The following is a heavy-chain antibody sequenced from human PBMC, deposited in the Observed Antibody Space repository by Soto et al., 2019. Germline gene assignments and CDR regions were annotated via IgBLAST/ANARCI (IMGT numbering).Heavy chain of an antibody. V-gene: IGHV1-18*01. J-gene: IGHJ4*02. CDR2: IRAYNGNT. CDR1: GYTFTSYG. CDR3: ARDSPPPRE. Sequence: QVQLVQSGAEVKKPGASVKVSCKASGYTFTSYGISWVRQAPGQGLEWMGWIRAYNGNTNYAQKLQGRVTMTTDTATSTAYRALRSLGSDGAGVYYCARDSPPPREWGQGTLVTVSS.